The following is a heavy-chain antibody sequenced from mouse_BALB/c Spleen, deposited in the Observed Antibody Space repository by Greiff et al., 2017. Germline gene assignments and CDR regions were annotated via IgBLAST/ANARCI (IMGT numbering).Heavy chain of an antibody. J-gene: IGHJ3*01. CDR2: INPSTGYT. CDR1: GYTFTSYW. CDR3: ARSDDGAWFAY. V-gene: IGHV1-7*01. Sequence: VQLQQSGAELAKPGASVKMSCKASGYTFTSYWMNWVKQRPGQGLEWIGYINPSTGYTEYNQKFKDKATLTADKSSSTAYMQLSSLTSEDSAVYYCARSDDGAWFAYWGQGTLVTVSA. D-gene: IGHD2-12*01.